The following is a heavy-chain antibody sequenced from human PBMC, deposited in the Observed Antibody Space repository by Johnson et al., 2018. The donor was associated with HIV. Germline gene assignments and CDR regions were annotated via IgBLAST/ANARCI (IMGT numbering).Heavy chain of an antibody. CDR2: IWYDGTNK. CDR1: GFTFSSYG. CDR3: AKSPGKDHGGNSGAFDI. V-gene: IGHV3-33*06. Sequence: QVHLVESGGGVVQPGMSLRVSCLASGFTFSSYGMHWVRQAPGKGLEWVAVIWYDGTNKYYADSVKGRFTISRDNSKRTLYLQMNSLRVEDTAVYYCAKSPGKDHGGNSGAFDIWGQGTMVTVSS. J-gene: IGHJ3*02. D-gene: IGHD4-23*01.